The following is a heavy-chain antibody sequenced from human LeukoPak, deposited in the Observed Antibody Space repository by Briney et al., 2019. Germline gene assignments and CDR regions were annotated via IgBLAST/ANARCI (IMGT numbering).Heavy chain of an antibody. CDR1: GFTVSSYA. Sequence: GRCLRPARAASGFTVSSYATSWVRQAPGRGLGWVLAISGSGGSTYYANSVKGQWTISRDNCKNTLYLLMNSLRAEDTAVYYFSKDNHEDTAMVKDYCMDVGGQGTTVTVSS. J-gene: IGHJ6*02. V-gene: IGHV3-23*01. CDR3: SKDNHEDTAMVKDYCMDV. D-gene: IGHD5-18*01. CDR2: ISGSGGST.